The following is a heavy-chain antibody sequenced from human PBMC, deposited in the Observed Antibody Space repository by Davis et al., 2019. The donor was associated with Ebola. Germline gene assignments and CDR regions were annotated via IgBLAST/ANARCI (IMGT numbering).Heavy chain of an antibody. Sequence: SETLSLTCTVSGGSISSYYWSWIRQPPGKGLEWIGYIYYSGSTNYNPSLKSRVTISVDTSKNQFSLKLSSVTAADTAVYYCARRPYYDILTGWGWFDPWGQGTLVTVSS. J-gene: IGHJ5*02. CDR3: ARRPYYDILTGWGWFDP. CDR1: GGSISSYY. D-gene: IGHD3-9*01. CDR2: IYYSGST. V-gene: IGHV4-59*08.